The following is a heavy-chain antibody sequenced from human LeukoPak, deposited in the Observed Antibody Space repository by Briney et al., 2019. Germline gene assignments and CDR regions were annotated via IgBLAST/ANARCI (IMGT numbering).Heavy chain of an antibody. CDR2: IYYSGST. Sequence: PSETLSLTCTVSGGSISSYYWSWIRQPPGKGLEWIGYIYYSGSTNYNPSLKSRVSISVDTSKNQFSLKLSSVTAADTAVYYCARAFYGSGRGYAFDIWGQGTMVTVSS. D-gene: IGHD3-10*01. J-gene: IGHJ3*02. CDR3: ARAFYGSGRGYAFDI. CDR1: GGSISSYY. V-gene: IGHV4-59*01.